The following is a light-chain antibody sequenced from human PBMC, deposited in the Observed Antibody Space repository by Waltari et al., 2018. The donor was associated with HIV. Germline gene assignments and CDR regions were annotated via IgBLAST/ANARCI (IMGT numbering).Light chain of an antibody. CDR2: DDS. V-gene: IGLV3-21*02. CDR1: NIEGKS. J-gene: IGLJ2*01. Sequence: YVVTQPPSVSVAPGQTARISCGGNNIEGKSVHWYQQKPGQAPVVVVYDDSDRPSGIPALFSGSNSGNTATLIISRVEAGDEADYYCQVWDNRDDHVVFGGGTKLTVL. CDR3: QVWDNRDDHVV.